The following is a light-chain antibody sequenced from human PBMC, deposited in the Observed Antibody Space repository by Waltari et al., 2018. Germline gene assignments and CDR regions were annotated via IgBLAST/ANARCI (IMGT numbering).Light chain of an antibody. CDR1: AGASPSGNY. J-gene: IGLJ3*02. CDR2: STT. CDR3: LLYDGSDQV. Sequence: QTVVTQEPSLTVSPGGAVTLTCASSAGASPSGNYQNWIQQKPGQVPRSLIHSTTNRHSWTPARFSGSLLGGKAALTLSGVQPEDEAEYYCLLYDGSDQVFGGGTKLTVL. V-gene: IGLV7-43*01.